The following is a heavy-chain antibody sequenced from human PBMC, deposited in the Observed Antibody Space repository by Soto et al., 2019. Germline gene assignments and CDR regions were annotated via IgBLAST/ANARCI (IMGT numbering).Heavy chain of an antibody. CDR1: GGSISSGDYY. D-gene: IGHD5-12*01. CDR2: IYYSGST. Sequence: SETLSLTCTVSGGSISSGDYYWSWIRQPPGKGLEWIGYIYYSGSTYYNPSLKSRVTISVDTSKNQFSLKLSSVTAADTAVYYCASQKRGYSGCDFDYWGQGTLVTVS. CDR3: ASQKRGYSGCDFDY. J-gene: IGHJ4*02. V-gene: IGHV4-30-4*01.